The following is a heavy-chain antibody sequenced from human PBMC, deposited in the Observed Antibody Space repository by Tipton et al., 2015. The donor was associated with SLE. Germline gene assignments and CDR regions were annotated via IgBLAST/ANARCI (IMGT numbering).Heavy chain of an antibody. CDR3: ARDRRRDGYKPDAFDI. CDR2: IYTSGST. Sequence: TLSLTCTVSGGSISSGSYYWSWIRQPAGKGLEWFGHIYTSGSTNYNPSLKSRVTISVDTSKNQFSLKLSSVTAADTAVYYCARDRRRDGYKPDAFDIWGQGTMVTVSS. D-gene: IGHD5-24*01. CDR1: GGSISSGSYY. J-gene: IGHJ3*02. V-gene: IGHV4-61*09.